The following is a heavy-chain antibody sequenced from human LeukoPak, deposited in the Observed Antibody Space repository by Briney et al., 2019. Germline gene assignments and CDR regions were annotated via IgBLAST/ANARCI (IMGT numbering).Heavy chain of an antibody. Sequence: GWSLRLSCAASVFTFSSYAMHGVRQAPGKGLEGVAVISYDGSNKYYADSVKGRFTISKDNSKNTLYLQMNSLRAEDTAAYYCARESGSGWYLGYWGQGTLVTVSS. D-gene: IGHD6-19*01. CDR3: ARESGSGWYLGY. J-gene: IGHJ4*02. V-gene: IGHV3-30-3*01. CDR2: ISYDGSNK. CDR1: VFTFSSYA.